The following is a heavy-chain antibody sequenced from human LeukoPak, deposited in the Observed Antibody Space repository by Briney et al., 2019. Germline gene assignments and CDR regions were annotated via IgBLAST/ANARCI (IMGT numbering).Heavy chain of an antibody. Sequence: GGSLRLSCAASGFTVNSYYMGWVRQAAGKGLEWVSVIYSGGDTYYADSVKGRFTISRDNSKNMIYLEMSSLKAEDTAVYYCAKERNLEIAVAGTIFDYWGQGTLVTVSS. D-gene: IGHD6-19*01. CDR1: GFTVNSYY. J-gene: IGHJ4*02. V-gene: IGHV3-66*01. CDR2: IYSGGDT. CDR3: AKERNLEIAVAGTIFDY.